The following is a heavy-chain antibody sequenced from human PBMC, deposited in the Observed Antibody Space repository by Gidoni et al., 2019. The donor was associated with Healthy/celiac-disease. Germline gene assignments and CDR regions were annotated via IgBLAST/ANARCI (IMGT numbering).Heavy chain of an antibody. D-gene: IGHD6-19*01. V-gene: IGHV4-34*01. CDR3: ARGISSGWYGDNWFDP. CDR2: INHSGST. CDR1: GGSFSGYY. Sequence: QVQLQQWGAGLLKPSETLSLTCAVYGGSFSGYYWSWIRQPPGKGLEWIGEINHSGSTNYNPSLKSRVTISVDMSKNQFSLKLSSVTAADTAVYYCARGISSGWYGDNWFDPWGQGTLVTVSS. J-gene: IGHJ5*02.